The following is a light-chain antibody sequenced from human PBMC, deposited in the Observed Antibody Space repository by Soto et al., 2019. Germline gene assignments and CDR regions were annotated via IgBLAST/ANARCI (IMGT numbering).Light chain of an antibody. CDR3: QQYGSSPWT. CDR1: QSISSSY. CDR2: GAS. V-gene: IGKV3-20*01. Sequence: EIVLTQSPGTLSLSPGERATLSCRASQSISSSYLAWYQQKPGQAPRLLIYGASSRDAGIPDRISGSGSGTDFTLTISRLEAEDFAVYYCQQYGSSPWTFGQGTKVEIK. J-gene: IGKJ1*01.